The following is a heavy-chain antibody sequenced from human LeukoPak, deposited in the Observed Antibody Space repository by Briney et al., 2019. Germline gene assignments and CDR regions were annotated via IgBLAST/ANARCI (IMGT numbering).Heavy chain of an antibody. V-gene: IGHV3-11*01. Sequence: GGSLRLSCAASGFTFSDYYMSWIPQAPGKGLEWVSYISSSGSTIYYTDSVKGRFTISRDNAKNSLYLQMNSLRAEDTAVYYCARGRNLKGWLQESVRDFDYWGQGTLVTVSS. CDR1: GFTFSDYY. D-gene: IGHD5-24*01. J-gene: IGHJ4*02. CDR3: ARGRNLKGWLQESVRDFDY. CDR2: ISSSGSTI.